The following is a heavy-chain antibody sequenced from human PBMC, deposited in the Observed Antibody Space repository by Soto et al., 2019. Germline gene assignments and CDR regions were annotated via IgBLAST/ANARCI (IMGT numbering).Heavy chain of an antibody. CDR3: ARYSGSYWHYLDF. CDR2: IYPGDSDT. CDR1: GYSFASHW. J-gene: IGHJ4*02. D-gene: IGHD1-26*01. V-gene: IGHV5-51*01. Sequence: PGESLKISCKGSGYSFASHWVAWVRQMPEKCLEWIVTIYPGDSDTKYSSAFRGHVTISADTSVSTAYLQWRSLEATDSAIYYCARYSGSYWHYLDFWGQGTLVTVSS.